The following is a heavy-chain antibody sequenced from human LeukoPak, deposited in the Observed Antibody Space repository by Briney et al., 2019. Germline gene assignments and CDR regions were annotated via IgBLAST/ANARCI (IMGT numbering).Heavy chain of an antibody. CDR3: ARSVRRLYGSGRSNWFDP. CDR2: MYTSGTT. Sequence: IPSETLSLTCTVSGGSISSYYWSWIRQPAGKGLEWIGHMYTSGTTNYNPSLKSRVTMSVDTSKNQFSLKLSSVTAADTAVYYCARSVRRLYGSGRSNWFDPWGQGTLVTVSS. D-gene: IGHD3-10*01. CDR1: GGSISSYY. J-gene: IGHJ5*02. V-gene: IGHV4-4*07.